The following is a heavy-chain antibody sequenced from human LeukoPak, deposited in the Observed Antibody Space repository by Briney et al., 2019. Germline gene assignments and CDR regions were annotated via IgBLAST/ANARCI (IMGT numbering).Heavy chain of an antibody. CDR2: IKQDGSEK. CDR1: GFTFSSSW. D-gene: IGHD5-12*01. Sequence: PGGSLRLSCAASGFTFSSSWMSWVRQAPGKGLEGVANIKQDGSEKYYVDSVKGRFTISRDNAKNSLYLQMNSLRAEDTAVYYCARVGYSGYDFDYWGQGTLVTVSS. CDR3: ARVGYSGYDFDY. V-gene: IGHV3-7*01. J-gene: IGHJ4*02.